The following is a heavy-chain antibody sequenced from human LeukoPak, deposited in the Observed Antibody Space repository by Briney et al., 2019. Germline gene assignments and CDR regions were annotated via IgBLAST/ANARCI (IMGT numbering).Heavy chain of an antibody. D-gene: IGHD3-22*01. Sequence: SETLSLTCAVYGGSFSGDFWSWLRQAPGKGLEWIGSIYYSGSTYYNPSLKSRVTISVDTSKNQFSLKLSSVTAADTAVYYCARNLYDSSGYYYGWFDPWGQGTLVTVSS. CDR3: ARNLYDSSGYYYGWFDP. CDR1: GGSFSGDF. CDR2: IYYSGST. V-gene: IGHV4-34*01. J-gene: IGHJ5*02.